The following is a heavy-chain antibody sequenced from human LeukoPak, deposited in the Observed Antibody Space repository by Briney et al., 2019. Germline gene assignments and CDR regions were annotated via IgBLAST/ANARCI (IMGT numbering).Heavy chain of an antibody. CDR3: ARIGGDRHPIEY. CDR2: IWYDGTNK. V-gene: IGHV3-33*08. Sequence: GGSLRLSCAASGFTFSSYTMHWVRQAPGKGLEWVAVIWYDGTNKYYADSVKGRFTISRDNSKNTLYLQMNSLRAEDTAVYYCARIGGDRHPIEYWGQGTLVTVSS. J-gene: IGHJ4*02. CDR1: GFTFSSYT. D-gene: IGHD2-21*02.